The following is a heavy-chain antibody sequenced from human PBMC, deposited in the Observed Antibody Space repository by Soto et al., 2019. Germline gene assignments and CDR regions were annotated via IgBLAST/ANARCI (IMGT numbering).Heavy chain of an antibody. Sequence: GGSLRLSCAASGFTFSSYAMSWVRQAPGKGLEWVSAISGSGGSTYYADSVKGRFTISRDNSKNTLYLQMNSLRAEDTAVYYCAKWHGRPTWNYYGMDVWGQGTTVTVSS. V-gene: IGHV3-23*01. J-gene: IGHJ6*02. CDR3: AKWHGRPTWNYYGMDV. D-gene: IGHD3-3*01. CDR1: GFTFSSYA. CDR2: ISGSGGST.